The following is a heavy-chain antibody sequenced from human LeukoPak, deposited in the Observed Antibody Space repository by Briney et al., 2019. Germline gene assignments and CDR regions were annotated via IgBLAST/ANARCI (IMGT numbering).Heavy chain of an antibody. D-gene: IGHD3-22*01. V-gene: IGHV1-69*01. CDR3: ARILYYYDSSGYYPGAFDI. J-gene: IGHJ3*02. CDR2: IIPIFGTP. Sequence: SVKVSCKASGGTFSSYAINWVREAPGQGLEWMGGIIPIFGTPNYAQKFQGRVTITADESTSTAYMELSSLRSEDTAVYYCARILYYYDSSGYYPGAFDIWGQGTMVTVSS. CDR1: GGTFSSYA.